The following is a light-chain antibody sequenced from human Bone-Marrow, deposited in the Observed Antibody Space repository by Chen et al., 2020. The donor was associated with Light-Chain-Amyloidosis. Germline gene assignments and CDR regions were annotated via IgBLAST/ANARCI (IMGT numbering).Light chain of an antibody. V-gene: IGKV3-15*01. Sequence: EIVMTQSPATLSVSPGERATLSCRASQSVSSNLDWYQQKPGQAPRLLIYGASTRATGIPARFSGSGSGTEFTLTNSSLQSEDFAVYYCQQYNNWPPYTFGQGTKLEIK. J-gene: IGKJ2*01. CDR3: QQYNNWPPYT. CDR1: QSVSSN. CDR2: GAS.